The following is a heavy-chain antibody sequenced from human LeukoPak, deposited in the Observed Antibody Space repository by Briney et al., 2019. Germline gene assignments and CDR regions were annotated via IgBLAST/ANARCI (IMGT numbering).Heavy chain of an antibody. Sequence: SETLSLTCAVYGGSFSGYYWSWIRQPPGKGLEWIGEINHSGSTNYNPSLKSRVTISVDTSKNQFSLKLSSVTAADAAVYYCAGNRGLGRDYWGQGTLVTVSS. CDR2: INHSGST. D-gene: IGHD4-23*01. V-gene: IGHV4-34*01. J-gene: IGHJ4*02. CDR1: GGSFSGYY. CDR3: AGNRGLGRDY.